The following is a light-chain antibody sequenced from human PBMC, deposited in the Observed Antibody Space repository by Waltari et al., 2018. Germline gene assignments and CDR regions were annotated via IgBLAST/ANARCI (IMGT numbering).Light chain of an antibody. Sequence: DIQMTQSPSSLSASVGDRVSITCRTSQTISSHLNWYKQKPGKAPTLLIYAAPSLQRGVPSRFSGSGSGTDFTLTISSLQSEDFATYYCQHTFETPYSFGQGTKLESK. V-gene: IGKV1-39*01. CDR2: AAP. CDR3: QHTFETPYS. CDR1: QTISSH. J-gene: IGKJ2*01.